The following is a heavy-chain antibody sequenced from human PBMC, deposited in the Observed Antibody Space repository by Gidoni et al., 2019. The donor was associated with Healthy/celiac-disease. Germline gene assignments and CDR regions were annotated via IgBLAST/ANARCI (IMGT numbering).Heavy chain of an antibody. CDR2: ISSSSSTI. V-gene: IGHV3-48*01. J-gene: IGHJ4*02. D-gene: IGHD3-16*01. CDR3: ASPTPSAIRLGNG. Sequence: EVQLVESGGGLVQPGGSLRLSCAASGFTFSSYSMNWVRQAPGKGLEWVSYISSSSSTIYYADSVKGRFTISRDNAKNSLYLQMNSLRAEDTAVYYCASPTPSAIRLGNGWGQGTLVTVSS. CDR1: GFTFSSYS.